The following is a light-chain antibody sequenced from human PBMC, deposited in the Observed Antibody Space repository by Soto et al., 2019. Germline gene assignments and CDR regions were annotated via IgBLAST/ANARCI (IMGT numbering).Light chain of an antibody. CDR3: QQLNNYPIT. Sequence: DIQLTQSPSFLSASVGDRVTITCRASQGISSYLAWYPQKPGKAPKLLIYAASTLQSGVPSRFSGSGSGTEFTLTVSSLQPEDFSTYYCQQLNNYPITFGQGTRLEIK. V-gene: IGKV1-9*01. J-gene: IGKJ5*01. CDR1: QGISSY. CDR2: AAS.